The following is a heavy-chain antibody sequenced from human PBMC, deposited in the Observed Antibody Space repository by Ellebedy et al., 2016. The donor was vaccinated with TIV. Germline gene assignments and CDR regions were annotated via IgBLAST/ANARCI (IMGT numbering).Heavy chain of an antibody. V-gene: IGHV1-69*11. CDR1: GGTFSSYA. J-gene: IGHJ4*02. Sequence: ASVKVSCKASGGTFSSYAISWVRQAPGQGLEWMGIINPSGGSTSYAQKFQGRVTITADESTSTAYMELSSLRSEDTAVYYCASGTPGYSSSWPNIDYWGQGTLVTVSS. CDR2: INPSGGST. CDR3: ASGTPGYSSSWPNIDY. D-gene: IGHD6-13*01.